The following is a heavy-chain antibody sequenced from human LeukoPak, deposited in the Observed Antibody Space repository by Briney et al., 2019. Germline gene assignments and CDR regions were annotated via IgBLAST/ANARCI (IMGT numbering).Heavy chain of an antibody. CDR1: GFTFSSYS. V-gene: IGHV3-21*01. D-gene: IGHD5-24*01. CDR3: AKDPRDGYSY. J-gene: IGHJ4*02. CDR2: ISSSSSYI. Sequence: GGSLRLSCAASGFTFSSYSMNWVRQAPGKGLEWVSSISSSSSYIYCADSVKGRFTISRDNAKNSLYLQMNSLRAEDTAVYYCAKDPRDGYSYWGQGTLVTVSS.